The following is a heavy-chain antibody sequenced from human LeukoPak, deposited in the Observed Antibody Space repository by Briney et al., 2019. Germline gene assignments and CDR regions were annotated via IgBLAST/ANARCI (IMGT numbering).Heavy chain of an antibody. D-gene: IGHD3-10*01. Sequence: GGSLRLSCAASGFTFSSYSMNWVRQAPGKGLEWVSSISSSSSYIYYADSVKGRFTISRDNAKNSLYLQMNSLRAEDTAVYYCARVSQMVRGVIDYWGQGTLVTVSS. CDR2: ISSSSSYI. CDR3: ARVSQMVRGVIDY. CDR1: GFTFSSYS. V-gene: IGHV3-21*01. J-gene: IGHJ4*02.